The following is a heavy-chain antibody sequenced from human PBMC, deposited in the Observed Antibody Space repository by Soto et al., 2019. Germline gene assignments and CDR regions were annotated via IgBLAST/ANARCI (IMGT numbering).Heavy chain of an antibody. CDR3: VRFGGAAAGPGDY. D-gene: IGHD6-13*01. CDR2: ITGTGGST. CDR1: GFTFGSHA. Sequence: EVQLLESGGGLVQPGGSLRLSCAASGFTFGSHAMSWVRQAPGKGLEWVATITGTGGSTYYADSVKGRFTISRDNAKKSLYLQMNSLRAEDTAVYYCVRFGGAAAGPGDYWGQGTLVTVSS. V-gene: IGHV3-23*01. J-gene: IGHJ4*02.